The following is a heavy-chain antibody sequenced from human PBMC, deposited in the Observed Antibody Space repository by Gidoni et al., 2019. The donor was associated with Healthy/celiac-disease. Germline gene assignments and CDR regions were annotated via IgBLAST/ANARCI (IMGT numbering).Heavy chain of an antibody. J-gene: IGHJ6*02. D-gene: IGHD3-9*01. Sequence: EVQLVQSGAEVNKPGESLKISCMGSGYSFTSYWIGWVRQMPGKGLEWMGIIYPGDSDTRYSPSFQGQVTISADKSISTAYLQWSSLKASDTAMYYCARMYYDILTGGAPGMDVWGQGTTVTVSS. CDR2: IYPGDSDT. CDR1: GYSFTSYW. CDR3: ARMYYDILTGGAPGMDV. V-gene: IGHV5-51*01.